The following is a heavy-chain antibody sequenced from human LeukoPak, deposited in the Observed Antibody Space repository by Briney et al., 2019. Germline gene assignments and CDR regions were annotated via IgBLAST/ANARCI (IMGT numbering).Heavy chain of an antibody. CDR2: ISSSSYK. CDR3: ARINDIDNSYHLDF. D-gene: IGHD2-15*01. V-gene: IGHV3-21*01. CDR1: GFTFSDYS. J-gene: IGHJ4*01. Sequence: GGSLRLSCAASGFTFSDYSFNWVRQAPGKGLEWVSSISSSSYKYYADSLKGRFTISRDNAKNSLHLQVNSLRAEDTAVYYCARINDIDNSYHLDFWGHGTLVTVSS.